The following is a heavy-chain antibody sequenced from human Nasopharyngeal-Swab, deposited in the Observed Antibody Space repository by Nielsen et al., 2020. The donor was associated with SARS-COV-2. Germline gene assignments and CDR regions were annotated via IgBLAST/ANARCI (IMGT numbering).Heavy chain of an antibody. D-gene: IGHD3-22*01. CDR3: AKDYYDSSGYHPDAFDI. Sequence: GESLEISCAGSGFNFSSYAMSWVRQAPGKGLEWVSAISGSGGSTYYADSVKGRFTISRDNSKNTLYLQMNSLRAEDTAVYYCAKDYYDSSGYHPDAFDIWGQGTMVTVSS. CDR2: ISGSGGST. V-gene: IGHV3-23*01. J-gene: IGHJ3*02. CDR1: GFNFSSYA.